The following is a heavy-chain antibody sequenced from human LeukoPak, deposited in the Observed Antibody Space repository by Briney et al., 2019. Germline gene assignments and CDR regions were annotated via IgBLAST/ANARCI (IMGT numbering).Heavy chain of an antibody. CDR1: GGSISSSSYY. J-gene: IGHJ4*02. Sequence: PSETLSLPCTVSGGSISSSSYYWGWIRQPPGKGLEWIGSIYYSGSTYYNPSLKSRVTISVDTSKNQFSLKLSSVTAADTAVYYCARRSARSGGSCYGCVSYWGQGTLVTVSS. V-gene: IGHV4-39*01. D-gene: IGHD2-15*01. CDR3: ARRSARSGGSCYGCVSY. CDR2: IYYSGST.